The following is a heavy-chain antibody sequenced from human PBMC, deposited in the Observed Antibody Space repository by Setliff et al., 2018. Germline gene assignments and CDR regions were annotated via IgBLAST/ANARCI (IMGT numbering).Heavy chain of an antibody. CDR2: INPHSGGT. Sequence: GASVKVSCKASGYTFSAYYIHWVRQAPGQGLEWMGWINPHSGGTNFPQTFQGRVTMTRDTSATTAYMELSSLQSEDTAVYYCARDRPEVVIDAARALFDYWGQGALVTVSS. V-gene: IGHV1-2*02. CDR1: GYTFSAYY. D-gene: IGHD2-15*01. CDR3: ARDRPEVVIDAARALFDY. J-gene: IGHJ4*02.